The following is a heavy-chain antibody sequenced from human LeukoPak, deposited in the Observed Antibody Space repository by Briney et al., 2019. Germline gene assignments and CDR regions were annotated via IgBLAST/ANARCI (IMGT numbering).Heavy chain of an antibody. Sequence: PGGSLRLSCAASGFTFSNYGMHWVRQAPGKGLEGVAVISYDGSNKYYADSVKGRFTISRDNSKNTFYLQMISLRAEDTAVYYCAKDGGLTVTTHDAFDIWGQGTMVTVSS. CDR2: ISYDGSNK. D-gene: IGHD4-17*01. V-gene: IGHV3-30*18. CDR3: AKDGGLTVTTHDAFDI. CDR1: GFTFSNYG. J-gene: IGHJ3*02.